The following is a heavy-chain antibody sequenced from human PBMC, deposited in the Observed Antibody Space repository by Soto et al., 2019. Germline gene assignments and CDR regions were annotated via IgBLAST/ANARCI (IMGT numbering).Heavy chain of an antibody. CDR3: ARALKVMDYFDY. J-gene: IGHJ4*02. CDR2: IYYSGST. Sequence: SETLSLTCTVSGGSISSGGSSWGWIPQHPGKGLEWIGYIYYSGSTYYNPSLKSRVTISVDTSKNQFSLKLSSVTAADTAVYYCARALKVMDYFDYWGQGTLVTVSS. CDR1: GGSISSGGSS. V-gene: IGHV4-31*03.